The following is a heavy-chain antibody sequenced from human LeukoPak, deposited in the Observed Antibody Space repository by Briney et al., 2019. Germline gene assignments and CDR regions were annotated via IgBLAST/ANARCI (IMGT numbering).Heavy chain of an antibody. CDR2: ITGSGGST. CDR1: GFTFSSYA. J-gene: IGHJ4*02. V-gene: IGHV3-23*01. Sequence: PGGSLRLSCAASGFTFSSYAMSWVRQAPGKGLEWVSAITGSGGSTYYADSVKGRFTISRDSSKNTLHLQVNSLRAEDTAVYYCAKGASGGYGAPITFDYWGQGTLVTVSS. CDR3: AKGASGGYGAPITFDY. D-gene: IGHD5-12*01.